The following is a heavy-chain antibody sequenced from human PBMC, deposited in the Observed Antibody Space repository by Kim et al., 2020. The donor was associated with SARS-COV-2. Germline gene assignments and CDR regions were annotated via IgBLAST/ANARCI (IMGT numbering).Heavy chain of an antibody. D-gene: IGHD3-22*01. Sequence: YVESVKGRLTSSRNNAKNSLYLQMNSLRAEDTAVYYCARDMGNRGSGSDYWGQGTLVTVSS. CDR3: ARDMGNRGSGSDY. V-gene: IGHV3-7*01. J-gene: IGHJ4*02.